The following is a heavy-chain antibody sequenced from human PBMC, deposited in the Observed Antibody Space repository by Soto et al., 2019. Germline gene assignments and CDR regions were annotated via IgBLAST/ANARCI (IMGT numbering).Heavy chain of an antibody. CDR1: GFSLSRYS. V-gene: IGHV3-30-3*01. D-gene: IGHD2-15*01. CDR2: ISSDGSAK. CDR3: ARDGYCSGGSCLDGMDV. Sequence: QVQVVESGGCVVQPGTSLRLSCGGSGFSLSRYSMHWVRQAPGKGLEWVALISSDGSAKYYADSVKGRFTISRDDSLYLQMTSLRAEDTAVDYCARDGYCSGGSCLDGMDVWGQGTTVTVSS. J-gene: IGHJ6*02.